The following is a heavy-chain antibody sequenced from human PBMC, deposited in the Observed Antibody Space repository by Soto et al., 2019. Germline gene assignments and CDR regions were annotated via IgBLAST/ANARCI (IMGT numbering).Heavy chain of an antibody. CDR3: ARHGEMATILDI. V-gene: IGHV4-39*01. Sequence: SETLSLTCTVSGGSISSSSYYWGWIRQPPGKGLEWIGSIYYSGSTYYNPSLKSRVTISVDTSKNQFSLKLSSVTAADTAVYYCARHGEMATILDIWGQGTMVTVSS. CDR2: IYYSGST. CDR1: GGSISSSSYY. J-gene: IGHJ3*02. D-gene: IGHD5-12*01.